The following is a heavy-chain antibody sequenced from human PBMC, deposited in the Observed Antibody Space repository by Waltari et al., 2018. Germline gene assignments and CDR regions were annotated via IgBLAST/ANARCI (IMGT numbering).Heavy chain of an antibody. J-gene: IGHJ4*02. CDR1: GFSFGDYT. CDR2: IRSKTYGGTA. CDR3: TRGGGNF. Sequence: EVQLVESGGGLVQPGRSLRLACTASGFSFGDYTMSWFRQAPGKGLEWVGFIRSKTYGGTAEYAASVKGRFTISRDDSKGIASLQMNSLTTEDTSVYYCTRGGGNFWGQGTLVTVSS. V-gene: IGHV3-49*03. D-gene: IGHD3-16*01.